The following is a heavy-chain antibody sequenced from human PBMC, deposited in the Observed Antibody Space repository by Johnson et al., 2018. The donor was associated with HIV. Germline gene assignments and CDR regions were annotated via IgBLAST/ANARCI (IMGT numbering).Heavy chain of an antibody. J-gene: IGHJ3*01. V-gene: IGHV3-30*02. D-gene: IGHD1-26*01. CDR1: GFDFSKYG. CDR3: AKVLVGAKALHV. CDR2: IWYDGSKA. Sequence: VQLVESGGGVAQPGASLRLSCEVSGFDFSKYGMHWVRQAPNKGLEWVAFIWYDGSKATYADSVNGRFTVSRDNSKDTLYLQMSSLRLEDTGVYYWAKVLVGAKALHVWGQGTTVSVSS.